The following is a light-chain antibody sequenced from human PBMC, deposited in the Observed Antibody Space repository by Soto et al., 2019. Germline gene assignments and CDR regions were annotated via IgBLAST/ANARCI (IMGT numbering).Light chain of an antibody. CDR1: QSLVYSDGNTY. CDR3: IQFSHFPRT. V-gene: IGKV2-24*01. CDR2: QVS. J-gene: IGKJ1*01. Sequence: VLTQTPLSSPVTLGQPASISCRSSQSLVYSDGNTYLSWLQQRPGQPPRLLIYQVSNRFSGVPDRFSGSGAGTDFTLKISRVDADDVGVYSCIQFSHFPRTFGQGTKVEIK.